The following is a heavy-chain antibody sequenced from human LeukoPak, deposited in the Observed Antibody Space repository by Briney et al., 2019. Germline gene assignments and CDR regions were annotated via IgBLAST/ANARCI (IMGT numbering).Heavy chain of an antibody. Sequence: EPSETLSLTCTVSGGSISSYYWSWIRQPPGKGLEWIGYIYYSGSTNYNPSLKSRVTISVDTSKNQFSLKLSSVTAADTAVYYCARGRSSGLRFDPWGQGTLVTVSS. CDR1: GGSISSYY. V-gene: IGHV4-59*01. CDR3: ARGRSSGLRFDP. CDR2: IYYSGST. D-gene: IGHD3-22*01. J-gene: IGHJ5*02.